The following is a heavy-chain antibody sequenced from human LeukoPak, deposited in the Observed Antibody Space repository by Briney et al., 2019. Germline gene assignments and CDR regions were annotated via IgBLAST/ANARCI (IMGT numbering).Heavy chain of an antibody. CDR2: IYTSGST. D-gene: IGHD2-21*01. V-gene: IGHV4-61*02. CDR3: ARSVVVIAIHSGGNWFDP. Sequence: PSQTLSLTCTVSGGSISSGSYYWSWIRQPAGKGLEWIGRIYTSGSTNYNPSLKSRVTISVDTSKNQFSLKLSSVTAADTAVYYCARSVVVIAIHSGGNWFDPWGQGTLVTVSS. CDR1: GGSISSGSYY. J-gene: IGHJ5*02.